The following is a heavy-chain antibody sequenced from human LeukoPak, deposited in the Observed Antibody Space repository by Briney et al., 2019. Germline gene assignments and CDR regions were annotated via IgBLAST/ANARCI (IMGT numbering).Heavy chain of an antibody. V-gene: IGHV3-11*06. Sequence: PGGSLRLSCAASGFTFSDYYMSWIRQAPGKGLEWVSSISSSSSYIYYADSVKGRFTISRDNAKNSLYLQMNSLRAEDTAVYYCASALEGTIFGVAPDYWGQGTLVTVSS. CDR3: ASALEGTIFGVAPDY. CDR2: ISSSSSYI. D-gene: IGHD3-3*01. J-gene: IGHJ4*02. CDR1: GFTFSDYY.